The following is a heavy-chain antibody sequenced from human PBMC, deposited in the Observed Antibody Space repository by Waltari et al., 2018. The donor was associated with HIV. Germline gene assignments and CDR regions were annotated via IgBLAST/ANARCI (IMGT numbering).Heavy chain of an antibody. Sequence: QVQLQQWGAGLLKPSETLSLTCAVYGGSFSGYYWSWIRQPPGKGLEWIGESNHSGSTNYNPSLKSRVTISVDTSKNQFSLKLSSVTAADTAVYYCARMTPDYYDSSGTFDIWGQGTMVTVSS. CDR1: GGSFSGYY. V-gene: IGHV4-34*01. D-gene: IGHD3-22*01. CDR2: SNHSGST. J-gene: IGHJ3*02. CDR3: ARMTPDYYDSSGTFDI.